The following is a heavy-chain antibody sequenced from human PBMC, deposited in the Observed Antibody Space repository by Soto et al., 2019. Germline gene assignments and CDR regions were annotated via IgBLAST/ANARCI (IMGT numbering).Heavy chain of an antibody. D-gene: IGHD6-19*01. CDR2: IGAGSAGT. J-gene: IGHJ5*02. CDR3: AAPGVPVARTRYFDP. V-gene: IGHV3-23*01. Sequence: GGSLRLSCAASGFAFTSSAMYWVRQAPGKGLEWVSAIGAGSAGTNYADSLQGRFTISRDDSKNILYLQMDSLKAEDTAVYYCAAPGVPVARTRYFDPWGQGTPVTVSS. CDR1: GFAFTSSA.